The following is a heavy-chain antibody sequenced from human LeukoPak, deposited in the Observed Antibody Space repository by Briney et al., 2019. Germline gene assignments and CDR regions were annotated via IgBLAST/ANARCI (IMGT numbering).Heavy chain of an antibody. J-gene: IGHJ4*02. Sequence: GGSLRLSCAASGFTFSDYYMSWIRQAPGKGLEWVSYISSSGSTIYYADSVKGRFTISRDNAKNSLYLQMNSLRAEDTAVYYCAKVPSYYYGSGSYYNEPFDYWGQGALVTVSS. CDR3: AKVPSYYYGSGSYYNEPFDY. CDR2: ISSSGSTI. CDR1: GFTFSDYY. D-gene: IGHD3-10*01. V-gene: IGHV3-11*01.